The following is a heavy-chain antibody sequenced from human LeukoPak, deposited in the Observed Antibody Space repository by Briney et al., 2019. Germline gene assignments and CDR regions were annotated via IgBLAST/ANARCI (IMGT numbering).Heavy chain of an antibody. V-gene: IGHV3-23*01. CDR1: GFTFRNCA. J-gene: IGHJ5*02. CDR2: ICGSGSCT. CDR3: ANFERTVAGPYNWFDP. D-gene: IGHD6-19*01. Sequence: GGSLRLSCAASGFTFRNCAMNWVRQAPGEGLEWVSGICGSGSCTYYADSVKGRFTISRDNSKNTLYLQMNSLRAEDTAVYNCANFERTVAGPYNWFDPWGQGTLVTVSS.